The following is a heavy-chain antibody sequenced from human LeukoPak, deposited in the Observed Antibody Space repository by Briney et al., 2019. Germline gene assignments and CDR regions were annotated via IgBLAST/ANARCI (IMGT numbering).Heavy chain of an antibody. V-gene: IGHV4-34*01. D-gene: IGHD6-13*01. CDR1: GGSFSGYY. Sequence: SETLSLTCAVYGGSFSGYYWSWIRQPPGKGLEWIGEINHSGSTNYNPSLKSRVTISVDTSKNQFSLKLSSVTAADTAVYYCARGVAAAGTVYYYYYMDVWGKGTTVTVSS. CDR2: INHSGST. J-gene: IGHJ6*03. CDR3: ARGVAAAGTVYYYYYMDV.